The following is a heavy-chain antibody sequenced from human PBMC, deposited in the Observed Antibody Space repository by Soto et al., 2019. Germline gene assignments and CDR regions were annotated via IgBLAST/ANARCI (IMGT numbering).Heavy chain of an antibody. CDR1: VFSIITYY. CDR2: IYPSGIS. Sequence: PSDTLGLSCTVSVFSIITYYCSWILQSSVKGLEWIVSIYPSGISNYNPSLKGRVTMSLDTSKNQFSLKVSSVTAAATAVYYCARDRKGDRTSKWLEHWGEGTMV. J-gene: IGHJ5*02. V-gene: IGHV4-4*07. CDR3: ARDRKGDRTSKWLEH.